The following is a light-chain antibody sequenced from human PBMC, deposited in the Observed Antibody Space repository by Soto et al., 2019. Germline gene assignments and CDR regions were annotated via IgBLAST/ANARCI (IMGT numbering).Light chain of an antibody. V-gene: IGLV2-11*01. J-gene: IGLJ1*01. Sequence: QSALTQPRSVSGSPGQSVTISCTGAISDVGGYNYVSWYQQHPGKAPKLMIHDVNKRPSGVPDRFSGSKSGNTASLTISGLQAEDEADYYCCSYAGSFTYVFGTGTKVTVL. CDR1: ISDVGGYNY. CDR3: CSYAGSFTYV. CDR2: DVN.